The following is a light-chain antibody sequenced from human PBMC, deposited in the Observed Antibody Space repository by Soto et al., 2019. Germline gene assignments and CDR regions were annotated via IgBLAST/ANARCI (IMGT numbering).Light chain of an antibody. V-gene: IGKV1-5*03. J-gene: IGKJ1*01. CDR1: QSISRF. CDR3: QHYNTYPWT. CDR2: KAS. Sequence: DIQMTQSPSSLPASVGARVTITRRASQSISRFLSWYQQIPGKAPNILSHKASHLESGVPSRFRGSGSGTEFTLTISSLKPGDFETYYCQHYNTYPWTFGQGTKVDIK.